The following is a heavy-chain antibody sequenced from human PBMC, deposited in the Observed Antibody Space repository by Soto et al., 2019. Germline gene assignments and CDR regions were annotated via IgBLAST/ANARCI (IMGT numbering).Heavy chain of an antibody. CDR2: IYYSGST. V-gene: IGHV4-61*01. D-gene: IGHD6-13*01. CDR1: GVTGRSVIYY. Sequence: SETLSVTNSVAGVTGRSVIYYWSWIRQPPGKGLEWIGYIYYSGSTNYNPSLKSRVTISVDTSKNQFSLKLSSVTAADTAVYYCASATIAAAGTSGEGTAWFDPRRQGTPVPVSS. CDR3: ASATIAAAGTSGEGTAWFDP. J-gene: IGHJ5*02.